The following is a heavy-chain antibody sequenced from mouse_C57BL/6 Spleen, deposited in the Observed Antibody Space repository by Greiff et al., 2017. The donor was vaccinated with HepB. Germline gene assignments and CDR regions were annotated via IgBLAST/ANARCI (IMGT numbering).Heavy chain of an antibody. CDR3: AKSNGILFDY. CDR2: IDPSDSET. D-gene: IGHD2-1*01. J-gene: IGHJ2*01. Sequence: QVQLQQPGAELVRPGSSVKLSCKASGYTFTSYWMHWVKQRPIQGLEWIGNIDPSDSETYYNQKFKDKATLTVDKSSSTAYLQLSSLTSEDSAVYSCAKSNGILFDYWGQGTTLTVSS. V-gene: IGHV1-52*01. CDR1: GYTFTSYW.